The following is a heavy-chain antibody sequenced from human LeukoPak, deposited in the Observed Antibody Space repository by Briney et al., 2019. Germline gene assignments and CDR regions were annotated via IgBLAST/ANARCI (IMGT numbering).Heavy chain of an antibody. J-gene: IGHJ4*02. CDR1: GGSISSYY. V-gene: IGHV4-59*01. Sequence: PSETLSLTCAVSGGSISSYYWSWIRQPPGKGLEWIGYLHYSGTTNYKPSLKSRVTISGDTSKNQFSLKLSSVTAADTAVYYCARGYCSGGSCPNFDYWGQGTLVTVSS. CDR3: ARGYCSGGSCPNFDY. D-gene: IGHD2-15*01. CDR2: LHYSGTT.